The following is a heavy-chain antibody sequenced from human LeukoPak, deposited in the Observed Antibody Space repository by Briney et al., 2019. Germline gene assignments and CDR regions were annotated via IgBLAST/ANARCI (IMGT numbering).Heavy chain of an antibody. CDR3: ARSATVTTFNWFDP. V-gene: IGHV4-34*01. CDR2: INHSGST. Sequence: PSETLSLTCAVYGGSFSGYYWSWIRQPPGKGLEWIGEINHSGSTNYNPSLKSRVTISVDTSKNQFSLKLSSVTAADTAVYYCARSATVTTFNWFDPWGQGTLATVSS. CDR1: GGSFSGYY. J-gene: IGHJ5*02. D-gene: IGHD4-17*01.